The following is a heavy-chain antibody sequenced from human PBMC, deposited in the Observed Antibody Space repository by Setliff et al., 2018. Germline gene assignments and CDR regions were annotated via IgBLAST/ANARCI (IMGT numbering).Heavy chain of an antibody. D-gene: IGHD6-6*01. J-gene: IGHJ4*02. Sequence: SETLSLTCSVSGGSISSGGFYWSWIRQSAGRGLEWIGHFHTGGATDYNLPLKSRVTISLDSSKNQFSLRLSSVTAADAAVYFCARGRNVAARLLDSWGRGTLVTVSS. CDR2: FHTGGAT. CDR3: ARGRNVAARLLDS. CDR1: GGSISSGGFY. V-gene: IGHV4-61*09.